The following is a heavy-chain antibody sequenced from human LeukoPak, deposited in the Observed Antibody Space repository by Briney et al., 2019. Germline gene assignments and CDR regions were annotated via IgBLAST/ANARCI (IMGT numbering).Heavy chain of an antibody. CDR1: GFTFSNYW. Sequence: GGSLRLSCAASGFTFSNYWMSWVRQAPGKGLEWVANIKQDGSEKYYVNSVKGRFTISRDNAKHSLYLQMNSLRAEDTAFYYCIKDTRKGGLDYWGQGTLVTVSS. CDR3: IKDTRKGGLDY. CDR2: IKQDGSEK. D-gene: IGHD2-15*01. V-gene: IGHV3-7*03. J-gene: IGHJ4*02.